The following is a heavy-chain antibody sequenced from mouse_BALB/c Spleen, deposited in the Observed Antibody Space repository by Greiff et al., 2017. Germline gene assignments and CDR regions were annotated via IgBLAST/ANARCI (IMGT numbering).Heavy chain of an antibody. J-gene: IGHJ3*01. CDR2: ISSGSSTI. CDR3: ARSYYDYDGGFAY. Sequence: EVQGVESGGGLVQPGGSRKLSCAASGFTFSSFGMHWVRQAPEKGLEWVAYISSGSSTIYYADTVKGRFTISRDNPKNTLFLQMTSLRSEDTAMYYCARSYYDYDGGFAYWGQGTLVTVSA. V-gene: IGHV5-17*02. D-gene: IGHD2-4*01. CDR1: GFTFSSFG.